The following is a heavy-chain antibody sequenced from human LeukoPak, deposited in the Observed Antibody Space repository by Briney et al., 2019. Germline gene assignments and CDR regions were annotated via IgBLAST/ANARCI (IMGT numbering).Heavy chain of an antibody. CDR1: RYTFTDYY. J-gene: IGHJ4*02. V-gene: IGHV1-2*02. CDR2: INPNSGGT. Sequence: ASVKVSCKASRYTFTDYYLHWVRQAPGQGLEWMGWINPNSGGTNYAQTFQGRVTMTRDTSITTAYLELSRLRSDGTAVYYCARIGYNHYFDYWGQGTLVTVSS. D-gene: IGHD5-24*01. CDR3: ARIGYNHYFDY.